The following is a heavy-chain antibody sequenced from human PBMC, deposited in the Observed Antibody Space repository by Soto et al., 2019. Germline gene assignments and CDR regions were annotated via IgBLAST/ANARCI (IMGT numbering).Heavy chain of an antibody. CDR1: GGSISSYY. V-gene: IGHV4-59*12. Sequence: PSETLSLTCTVSGGSISSYYWSWIRQPPGKGLEWIGYIYYSGSTNYNPSLKSRVTISVDTSKNQFSLKLSSVTAADTAVYYCGRDNDWFDPWGQGTLVTVSS. CDR3: GRDNDWFDP. CDR2: IYYSGST. J-gene: IGHJ5*02.